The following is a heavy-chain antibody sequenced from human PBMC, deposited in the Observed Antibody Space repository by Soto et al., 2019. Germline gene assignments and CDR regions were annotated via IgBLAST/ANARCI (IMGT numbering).Heavy chain of an antibody. D-gene: IGHD3-3*01. CDR2: IIPIFGTA. CDR3: ARGEGDYDFWSGYFGY. CDR1: GGTFSSYA. Sequence: QVQLVQSGAEVKKPGSSVKVSCKASGGTFSSYAISWVRQAPGQGLEWMGGIIPIFGTANYAQKFQGRVTITADESRSTAYMELSSLRSEDTAVYYCARGEGDYDFWSGYFGYWGQGTLVTVSS. V-gene: IGHV1-69*01. J-gene: IGHJ4*02.